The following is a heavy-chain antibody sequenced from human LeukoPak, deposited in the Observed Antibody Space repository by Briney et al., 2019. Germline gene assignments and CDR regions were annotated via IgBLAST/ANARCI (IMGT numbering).Heavy chain of an antibody. D-gene: IGHD4-23*01. Sequence: SETLSLTCTVSGGSVSSGSYYWSWIRQPPGKGLEWIGEINHSGSTNYNPSLKSRVTISVDTSKNQFSLKLSSVTAADTAVYYCARGGNPGDYWGQGTLVTVSS. CDR1: GGSVSSGSYY. V-gene: IGHV4-39*07. CDR3: ARGGNPGDY. CDR2: INHSGST. J-gene: IGHJ4*02.